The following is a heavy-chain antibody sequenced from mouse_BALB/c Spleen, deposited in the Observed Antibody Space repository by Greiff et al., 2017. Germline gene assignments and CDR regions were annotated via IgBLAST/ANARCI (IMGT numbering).Heavy chain of an antibody. D-gene: IGHD2-12*01. Sequence: VQLLQPGAELVKPGASVKLSCKASGYTFTSYYMYWVKQRPGQGLEWIGGINPSNGGTNFNEKFKSKATLTVDKSSSTAYMQLSSLTSEDSAVYYCTRLRRKWEFAYWGQGTLVTVSA. CDR2: INPSNGGT. J-gene: IGHJ3*01. V-gene: IGHV1S81*02. CDR1: GYTFTSYY. CDR3: TRLRRKWEFAY.